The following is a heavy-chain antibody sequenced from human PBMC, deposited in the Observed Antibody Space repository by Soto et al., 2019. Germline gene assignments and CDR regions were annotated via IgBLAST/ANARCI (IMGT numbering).Heavy chain of an antibody. CDR2: IYYSGST. Sequence: SETLSLTCTVSGGSISSSSYYWGWIRQPPGKGLEWIGSIYYSGSTYYNPSLKSRVTISVDTSKNQFFLKLSSVTAADTAVYYCARCGRGGDYLNWFDPWGQGTLVTVSS. J-gene: IGHJ5*02. V-gene: IGHV4-39*01. CDR3: ARCGRGGDYLNWFDP. D-gene: IGHD4-17*01. CDR1: GGSISSSSYY.